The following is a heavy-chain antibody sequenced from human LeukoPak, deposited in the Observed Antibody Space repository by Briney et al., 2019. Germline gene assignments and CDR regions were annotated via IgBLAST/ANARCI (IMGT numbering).Heavy chain of an antibody. CDR3: ARWAYYYDSSGYKNWFDP. D-gene: IGHD3-22*01. CDR1: GYTFTSYG. J-gene: IGHJ5*02. V-gene: IGHV1-18*01. CDR2: ISAYNGNT. Sequence: ASVKVSCKASGYTFTSYGISWVRQAPGQGLEWMGWISAYNGNTNYAQKLQGRATMTTDTSTSTAYMELRSLRSDDTAVYYCARWAYYYDSSGYKNWFDPWGQGTLVTVSS.